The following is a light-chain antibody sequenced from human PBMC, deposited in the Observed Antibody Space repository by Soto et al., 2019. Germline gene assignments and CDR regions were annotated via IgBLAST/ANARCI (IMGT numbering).Light chain of an antibody. V-gene: IGLV2-18*02. Sequence: QSVLTQPPSVSGSPGQSVAISCTGASSDIGSYDRVSWYHQPPGTAPKLIIYDVSNRPSGVPDRFSGAKSGNTASLTISGLQAEDEADYYCSSFTTRDTYVFGTGTKLTVL. J-gene: IGLJ1*01. CDR2: DVS. CDR1: SSDIGSYDR. CDR3: SSFTTRDTYV.